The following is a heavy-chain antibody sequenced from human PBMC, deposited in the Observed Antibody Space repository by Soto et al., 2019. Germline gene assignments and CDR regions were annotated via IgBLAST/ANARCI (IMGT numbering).Heavy chain of an antibody. Sequence: QVQLVQSGAEVKKPGSSVKVSCKASGVTFSSETISWVRQAPGQGLESVGGIIPLFGTANYAQKFQGRVTITADESTSTLYIELSSLRSDDTAVYYCATELGDNPASHFDSWGQGTLVTVYS. CDR1: GVTFSSET. CDR3: ATELGDNPASHFDS. D-gene: IGHD2-21*01. CDR2: IIPLFGTA. J-gene: IGHJ4*02. V-gene: IGHV1-69*01.